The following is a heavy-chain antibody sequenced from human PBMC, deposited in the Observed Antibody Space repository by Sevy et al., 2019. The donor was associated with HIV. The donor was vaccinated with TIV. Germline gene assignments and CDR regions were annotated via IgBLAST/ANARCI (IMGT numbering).Heavy chain of an antibody. D-gene: IGHD6-13*01. Sequence: GGSLRLSCAASGFTFSSYDMHWVRQATGKGLEWVSAIGTAGDPYYPGSVKSRFTISRENAKNSLYLQMNSLRAGDTAVCYCARGGYSIAAAGRPFQDAFDIWGQGTMVTVSS. J-gene: IGHJ3*02. V-gene: IGHV3-13*05. CDR2: IGTAGDP. CDR1: GFTFSSYD. CDR3: ARGGYSIAAAGRPFQDAFDI.